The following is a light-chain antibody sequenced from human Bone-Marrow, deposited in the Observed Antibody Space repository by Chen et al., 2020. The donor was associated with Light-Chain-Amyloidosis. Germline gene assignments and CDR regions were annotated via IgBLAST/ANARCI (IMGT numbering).Light chain of an antibody. Sequence: SYVLTQPSSVSVAPGQTATIACGGNNIGSTSVHWYQQTPGQAPLLVAYDDSDRPSGIPVRLSGSNSGNTAILTISRVEAGDEADYYCQVWDRSSDRPVFGGGTKLTVL. J-gene: IGLJ3*02. CDR3: QVWDRSSDRPV. V-gene: IGLV3-21*02. CDR1: NIGSTS. CDR2: DDS.